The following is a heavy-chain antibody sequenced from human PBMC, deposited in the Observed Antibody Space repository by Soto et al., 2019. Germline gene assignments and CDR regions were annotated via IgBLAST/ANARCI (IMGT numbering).Heavy chain of an antibody. CDR2: ISGSGGST. J-gene: IGHJ4*02. D-gene: IGHD3-3*01. Sequence: PGGSLRLSCAASGFTFSSYAMSWVRQAPGKWLEWVSAISGSGGSTYYADSVKGRFTISRDNSKNTLYLQMNSLRAEDTAVYYCAKDGYYDFWSGYYDYWGQGXLVTV. CDR1: GFTFSSYA. V-gene: IGHV3-23*01. CDR3: AKDGYYDFWSGYYDY.